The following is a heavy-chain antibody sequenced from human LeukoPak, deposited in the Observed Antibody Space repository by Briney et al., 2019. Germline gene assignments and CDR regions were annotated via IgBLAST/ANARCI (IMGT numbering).Heavy chain of an antibody. CDR3: ARGFRGNYGSRGMDV. CDR2: IYYSGST. D-gene: IGHD3-16*01. V-gene: IGHV4-59*01. CDR1: GGSITSY. Sequence: SETLSLTCTVSGGSITSYWSWIRQPPGKGLEWIGYIYYSGSTNYNPSLKSRVTVSIDTSKNQFSLKLSSVTAADTAVYYCARGFRGNYGSRGMDVWGQGTTVTVSS. J-gene: IGHJ6*02.